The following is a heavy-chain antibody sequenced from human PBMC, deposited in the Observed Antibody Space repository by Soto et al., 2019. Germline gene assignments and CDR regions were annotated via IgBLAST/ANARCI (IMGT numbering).Heavy chain of an antibody. CDR3: ARDYVGGVWANCHGMDV. J-gene: IGHJ6*02. V-gene: IGHV4-31*03. CDR1: GGSISSGGYY. CDR2: IYYSGST. D-gene: IGHD2-21*01. Sequence: SETLSLTCTVSGGSISSGGYYWSWVRQHPGKGLEWIGYIYYSGSTYYNPSLKSRVTISVDTSKNQFSLKLSSVTAADTAVYYCARDYVGGVWANCHGMDVWGQGTTVTVSS.